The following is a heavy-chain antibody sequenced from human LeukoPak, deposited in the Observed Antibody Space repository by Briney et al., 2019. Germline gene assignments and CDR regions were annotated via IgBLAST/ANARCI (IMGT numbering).Heavy chain of an antibody. CDR3: ARVVGAYDAFDI. J-gene: IGHJ3*02. CDR1: GGSISSGDYY. D-gene: IGHD1-26*01. Sequence: SETLSLTCTVSGGSISSGDYYWSWIRQPPGKGPEWIGYIYYSGSTYYNPSLKSRVTISVDTSKNQFSLKLSSVTAADTAVYYCARVVGAYDAFDIWGQGTMVTVSS. CDR2: IYYSGST. V-gene: IGHV4-30-4*01.